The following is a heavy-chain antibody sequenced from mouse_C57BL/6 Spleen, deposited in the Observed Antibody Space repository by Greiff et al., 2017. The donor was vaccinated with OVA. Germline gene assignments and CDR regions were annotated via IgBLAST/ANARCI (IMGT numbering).Heavy chain of an antibody. CDR2: IYPGNGDT. V-gene: IGHV1-12*01. J-gene: IGHJ2*01. D-gene: IGHD6-1*01. CDR3: ARSGSADYYFDY. CDR1: GYTFTSYN. Sequence: QVQLKESGAELVRPGASVKMSCKASGYTFTSYNMHWVKQTPRQGLEWIGAIYPGNGDTSYNQKFKGKATLTVDKSSSTAYMQLSSLTSEDSAVYFWARSGSADYYFDYWGQGTTLTVSS.